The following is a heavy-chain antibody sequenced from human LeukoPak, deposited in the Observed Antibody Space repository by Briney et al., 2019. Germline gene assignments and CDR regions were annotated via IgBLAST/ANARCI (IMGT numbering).Heavy chain of an antibody. J-gene: IGHJ4*02. V-gene: IGHV4-34*01. CDR2: INHSGST. CDR1: GGSFSGYY. Sequence: SETLSLTCAVYGGSFSGYYWSWIRQPPGKGLEWIGEINHSGSTNYNPSLKSRVTISVDTSKNQFSLKLSSVTAADTAVYYCARGGVSYFDYWAQGTLVTVSS. D-gene: IGHD5/OR15-5a*01. CDR3: ARGGVSYFDY.